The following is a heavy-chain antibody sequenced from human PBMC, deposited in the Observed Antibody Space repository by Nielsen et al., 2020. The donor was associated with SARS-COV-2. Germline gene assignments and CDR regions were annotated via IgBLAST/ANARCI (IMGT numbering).Heavy chain of an antibody. Sequence: ASVKVSCKASSYTFTTYAMNWVRQAPGQGLEWMGWSSSYNANTNYAEKFQGRVTMTTDTSTSTAYMELRSLRSDDTAVYYCASRYDDSVLAAFDIWGQGTMVTVSS. D-gene: IGHD4-17*01. CDR2: SSSYNANT. V-gene: IGHV1-18*01. CDR1: SYTFTTYA. J-gene: IGHJ3*02. CDR3: ASRYDDSVLAAFDI.